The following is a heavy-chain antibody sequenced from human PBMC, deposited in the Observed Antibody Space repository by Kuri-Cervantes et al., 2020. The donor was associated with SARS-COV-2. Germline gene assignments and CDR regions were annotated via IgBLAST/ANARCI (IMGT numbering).Heavy chain of an antibody. J-gene: IGHJ6*03. CDR2: IWYDGSNK. CDR3: ARATRHGYYYMDV. V-gene: IGHV3-33*01. CDR1: GFTFSSYG. Sequence: GGSLRLSCAASGFTFSSYGMHWVRQAPGKGLEWVAVIWYDGSNKYYADSVKGRFTISRDNAKNTLYLQMNSLRAEDTAVYYCARATRHGYYYMDVWGKGTTVTVSS.